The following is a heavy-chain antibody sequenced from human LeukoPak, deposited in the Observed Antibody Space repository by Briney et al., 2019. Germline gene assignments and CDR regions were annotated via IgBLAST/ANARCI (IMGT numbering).Heavy chain of an antibody. CDR3: ARGSSGWYYFDY. Sequence: SETLSLTCTVSGGSISSSSYYWGWIHQPPGKGLEWIGEINHSGSTNYNPSLKSRVTISVDTSKNQFSLKLSSVTAADTAVYYCARGSSGWYYFDYWGQGTLVTVSS. CDR2: INHSGST. J-gene: IGHJ4*02. CDR1: GGSISSSSYY. D-gene: IGHD6-19*01. V-gene: IGHV4-39*07.